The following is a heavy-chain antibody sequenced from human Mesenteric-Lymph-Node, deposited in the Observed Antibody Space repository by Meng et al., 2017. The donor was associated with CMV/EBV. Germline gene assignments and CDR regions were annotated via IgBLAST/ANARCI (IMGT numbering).Heavy chain of an antibody. V-gene: IGHV3-48*04. CDR2: ISSSSSTI. CDR1: GFTFSTYN. J-gene: IGHJ4*02. CDR3: ARWGSKDY. D-gene: IGHD3-16*01. Sequence: GESLKISCAASGFTFSTYNMNWVRQAPGKGLEWVSYISSSSSTIYYADSVKGRFTISRDNAKNSLYLQMNSLRAEDTAVYYCARWGSKDYWGQGTLVTVSS.